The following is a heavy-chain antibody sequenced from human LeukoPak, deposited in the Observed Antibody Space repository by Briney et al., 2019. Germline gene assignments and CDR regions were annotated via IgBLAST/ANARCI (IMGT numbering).Heavy chain of an antibody. D-gene: IGHD2-2*02. CDR2: IFDTGNT. Sequence: PSETLSLTCIVSGGPINNQYWSWIRQPPGQGLEWIGYIFDTGNTNYNPSLKSRVAISLDTSKNQFSLKLRSVTAADTAVYYCARDQVGYSLDYWGQGTLVTVSS. J-gene: IGHJ4*02. V-gene: IGHV4-59*11. CDR3: ARDQVGYSLDY. CDR1: GGPINNQY.